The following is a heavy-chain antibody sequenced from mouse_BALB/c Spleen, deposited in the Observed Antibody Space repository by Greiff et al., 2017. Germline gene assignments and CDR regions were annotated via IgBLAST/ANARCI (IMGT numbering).Heavy chain of an antibody. CDR1: GFSLTSYG. V-gene: IGHV2-9*02. J-gene: IGHJ3*01. D-gene: IGHD1-2*01. Sequence: VQLQESGPGLVAPSQSLSITCTVSGFSLTSYGVHWVRQPPGKGLEWLGVIWAGGSTNYNSALMSRLSISKDNSKSQVFLKMNSLQTDDTAMYYCAREGPHYYGYRFAYWGQGTLVTVSA. CDR3: AREGPHYYGYRFAY. CDR2: IWAGGST.